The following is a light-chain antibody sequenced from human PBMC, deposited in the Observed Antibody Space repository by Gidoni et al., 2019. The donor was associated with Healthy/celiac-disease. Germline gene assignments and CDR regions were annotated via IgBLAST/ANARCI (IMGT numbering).Light chain of an antibody. CDR3: QQYKNWPPFT. CDR2: GAS. J-gene: IGKJ3*01. Sequence: EIVMTQSPATLSVSPGERATLSCRASQSVSSNFAWYQQKPGQAPRLLIYGASTRATGIPARFSGSGSGTEVNLTISSRQSEDFAVYYCQQYKNWPPFTFGPGTKVDIK. CDR1: QSVSSN. V-gene: IGKV3-15*01.